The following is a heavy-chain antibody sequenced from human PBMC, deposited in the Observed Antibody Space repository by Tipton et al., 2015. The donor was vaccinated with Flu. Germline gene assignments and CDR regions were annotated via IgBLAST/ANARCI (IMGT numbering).Heavy chain of an antibody. V-gene: IGHV4-38-2*02. Sequence: GLVKPSETLSLTCTVSGDSMRSDYFWAWIRQAPGKGLEWIGNIHYSGSPHYNPSLKSRVTITVDTSKNQFSLRLSSVTAADTAVYYCATTTYYYGSGSHDYWGQGTLVTVSS. CDR1: GDSMRSDYF. J-gene: IGHJ4*02. D-gene: IGHD3-10*01. CDR2: IHYSGSP. CDR3: ATTTYYYGSGSHDY.